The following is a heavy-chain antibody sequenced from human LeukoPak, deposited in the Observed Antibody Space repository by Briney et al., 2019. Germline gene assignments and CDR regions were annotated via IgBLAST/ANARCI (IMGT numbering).Heavy chain of an antibody. CDR1: GFTFSSYA. V-gene: IGHV3-30-3*01. CDR3: ARDRPPSHPLGLLDY. CDR2: ISYDGSNK. D-gene: IGHD7-27*01. J-gene: IGHJ4*02. Sequence: GRSLRLSCAASGFTFSSYAMHWVRQAPGKGLEWVAVISYDGSNKYYADSVKGRFTISRDNSKNTLYLQMNSLRAEDTAVYYCARDRPPSHPLGLLDYWGQGTLVTVSS.